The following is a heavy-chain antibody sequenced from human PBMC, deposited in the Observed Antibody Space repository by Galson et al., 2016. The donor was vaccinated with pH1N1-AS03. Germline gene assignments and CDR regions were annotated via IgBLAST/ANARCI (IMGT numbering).Heavy chain of an antibody. D-gene: IGHD2-15*01. Sequence: SLRLSCAGSGFSFNNYWMHWVRQAPGQGLVWVARINNDGSDSTYADSVKGRFTISRDNSRNTVYLQMTGLRAEEPATYFCARRHERIVNGAYDRNVGYGAFDSWGQGTLVTVSS. V-gene: IGHV3-74*03. CDR1: GFSFNNYW. J-gene: IGHJ5*01. CDR2: INNDGSDS. CDR3: ARRHERIVNGAYDRNVGYGAFDS.